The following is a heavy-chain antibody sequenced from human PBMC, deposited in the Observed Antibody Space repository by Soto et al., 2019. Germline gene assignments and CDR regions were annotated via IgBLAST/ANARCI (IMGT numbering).Heavy chain of an antibody. D-gene: IGHD3-16*01. J-gene: IGHJ5*02. CDR3: ARVHWVMREMWFDP. V-gene: IGHV4-59*01. CDR2: IYYSGST. CDR1: GGSISSYY. Sequence: PSETLSLTCTVSGGSISSYYWSWIRQPPGKGLEWIGYIYYSGSTYYNPSLKSRVTVSVDTSKNQFSLKLSSVTAADTAVYYCARVHWVMREMWFDPWGQGTLVTVSS.